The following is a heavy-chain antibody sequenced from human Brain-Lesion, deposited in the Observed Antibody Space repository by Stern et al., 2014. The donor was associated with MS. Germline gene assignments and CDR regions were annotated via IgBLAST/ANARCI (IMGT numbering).Heavy chain of an antibody. D-gene: IGHD3-3*01. CDR3: ARAIFGVNTAAMAPDAFDT. CDR1: GFTVSNNY. Sequence: EVQLVESGGGLIQPGGSLRLSCAAPGFTVSNNYMRWVRQAPGKGLEWVSLISTDDSTYSAGSVKGRFTISRDSSKNKLFLQMNSLRAEDTAVYYCARAIFGVNTAAMAPDAFDTWGQGTMVTVSS. J-gene: IGHJ3*02. V-gene: IGHV3-53*01. CDR2: ISTDDST.